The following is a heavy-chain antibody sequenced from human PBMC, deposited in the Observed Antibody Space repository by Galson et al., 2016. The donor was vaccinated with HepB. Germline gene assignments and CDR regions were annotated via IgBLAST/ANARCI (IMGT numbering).Heavy chain of an antibody. V-gene: IGHV3-48*02. CDR1: GFTFTSYS. D-gene: IGHD3-9*01. Sequence: SLRLSCAASGFTFTSYSMSWVRQAPGKGLEWVSFIGGFSSRVYYADSVKGRFTISRDNDRTSLYLQMSSLRDEDTAVYYCARGYYDNSFDYLGQGALVTVSS. J-gene: IGHJ4*02. CDR3: ARGYYDNSFDY. CDR2: IGGFSSRV.